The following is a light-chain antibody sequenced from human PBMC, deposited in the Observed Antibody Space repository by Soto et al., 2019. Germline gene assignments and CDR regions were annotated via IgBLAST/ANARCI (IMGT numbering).Light chain of an antibody. CDR3: QQLYSYSS. CDR1: QDIGRY. V-gene: IGKV1-9*01. J-gene: IGKJ5*01. CDR2: AAS. Sequence: DIQLTQSPSFVSASVGERVTITCRASQDIGRYLAWYQQKPGEAPKLLISAASTLQSGVPSRFSGSGSGTEFTFTVSSLLPEDCATYYCQQLYSYSSFGQGTRLESK.